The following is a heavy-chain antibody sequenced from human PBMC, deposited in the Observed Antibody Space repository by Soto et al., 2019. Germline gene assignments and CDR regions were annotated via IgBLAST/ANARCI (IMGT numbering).Heavy chain of an antibody. V-gene: IGHV1-46*01. D-gene: IGHD3-3*01. Sequence: ASVKVSCKASEYTFTNYNIHWLRQAPGQGLEWLGIIRPSGVNTGYAQRFQGRVTLTRDTSTSTVYMELTRLRSDDTGVYYCAREPKESFFFDFWGQGAQVTGSS. CDR1: EYTFTNYN. J-gene: IGHJ4*02. CDR2: IRPSGVNT. CDR3: AREPKESFFFDF.